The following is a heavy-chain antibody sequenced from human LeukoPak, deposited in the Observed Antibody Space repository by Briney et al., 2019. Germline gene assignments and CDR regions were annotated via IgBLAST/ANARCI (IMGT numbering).Heavy chain of an antibody. CDR2: IYYSGST. CDR1: GGPVSSGRYY. Sequence: SETLSLTCTVSGGPVSSGRYYWSWIRQPPGNGLEWSGYIYYSGSTNYNPSLKSRVTISIDTSKNQFSLKLSSVTAAETVVYYCASSSYAKWFDPWGQGTLVTVSS. V-gene: IGHV4-61*01. D-gene: IGHD3-16*01. CDR3: ASSSYAKWFDP. J-gene: IGHJ5*02.